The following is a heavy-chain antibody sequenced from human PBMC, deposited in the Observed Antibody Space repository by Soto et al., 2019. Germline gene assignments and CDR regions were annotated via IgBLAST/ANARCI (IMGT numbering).Heavy chain of an antibody. J-gene: IGHJ5*02. CDR3: ARELLDMGRFDP. D-gene: IGHD1-1*01. V-gene: IGHV4-39*07. CDR1: GGSISSSSYY. CDR2: IYYSGST. Sequence: SETLSLTCTVSGGSISSSSYYWGWIRQPPGKGLEWIGSIYYSGSTNYNPSLKSRVTISVDTSKNQFSLKLSSVTAADTAVYYCARELLDMGRFDPWGQGTLVTVSS.